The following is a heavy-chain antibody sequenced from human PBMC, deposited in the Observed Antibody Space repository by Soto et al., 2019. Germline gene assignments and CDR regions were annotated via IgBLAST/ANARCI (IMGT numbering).Heavy chain of an antibody. Sequence: SETLSLTCAVYGWSFRGYYWSWIRQPPGKGLEWIGEINHSGSTNYNPSLKSRVTISVDTSKNQFSLNLSSVTAADTAVYYCVVMVRGVERINSDVWGQGTTVTV. J-gene: IGHJ6*02. V-gene: IGHV4-34*01. CDR1: GWSFRGYY. CDR3: VVMVRGVERINSDV. CDR2: INHSGST. D-gene: IGHD3-10*01.